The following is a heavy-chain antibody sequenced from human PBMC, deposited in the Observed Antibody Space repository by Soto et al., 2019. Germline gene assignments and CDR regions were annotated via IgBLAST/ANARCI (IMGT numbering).Heavy chain of an antibody. D-gene: IGHD6-19*01. J-gene: IGHJ5*02. CDR3: ARDMQWLVHWFDP. Sequence: SSVKVSCKASGYTFTGYYMHWVRQAPGQGLEWMGWINPNSGGTNYAQKFQGRVTMTRDTSISTAYMELSRLRSDDTAVYYCARDMQWLVHWFDPRGQGILVTVS. CDR2: INPNSGGT. V-gene: IGHV1-2*02. CDR1: GYTFTGYY.